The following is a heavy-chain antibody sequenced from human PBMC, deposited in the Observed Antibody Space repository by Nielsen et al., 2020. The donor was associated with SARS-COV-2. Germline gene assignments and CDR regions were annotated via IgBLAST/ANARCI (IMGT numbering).Heavy chain of an antibody. CDR2: ITNSGDAT. D-gene: IGHD3-10*01. CDR1: GFTFSLYG. Sequence: GEFLKISCTASGFTFSLYGISWVRQAPGKGLEWVSSITNSGDATFYAGSVKGRFTISRDDSKNTVYLQMNSLRAEDTALYYCAKGERGITILFENWGQGRLVTVSS. V-gene: IGHV3-23*01. J-gene: IGHJ4*02. CDR3: AKGERGITILFEN.